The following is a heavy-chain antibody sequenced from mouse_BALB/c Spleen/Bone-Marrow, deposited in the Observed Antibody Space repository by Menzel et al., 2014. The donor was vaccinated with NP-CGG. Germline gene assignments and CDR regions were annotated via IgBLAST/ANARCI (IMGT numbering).Heavy chain of an antibody. CDR1: GFTFSSYA. V-gene: IGHV5-9-3*01. D-gene: IGHD5-2*01. J-gene: IGHJ2*01. Sequence: EVQGVESGGGLVKPGGSLKLSGAASGFTFSSYAMSWIRQTPEKRLEWVATISSGGNYTYYPDSVKGRFTISRDNAKNTLYLQMSSLRSEDTAMYYCARPNTDYFDYWGQGTTLTVSS. CDR2: ISSGGNYT. CDR3: ARPNTDYFDY.